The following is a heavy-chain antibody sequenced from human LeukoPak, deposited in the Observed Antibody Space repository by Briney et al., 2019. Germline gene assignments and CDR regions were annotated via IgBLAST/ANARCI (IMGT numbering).Heavy chain of an antibody. CDR3: GRDPYYDSLDY. V-gene: IGHV3-7*01. CDR2: IKDDGGEK. CDR1: GFTFTSYW. D-gene: IGHD3-22*01. J-gene: IGHJ4*02. Sequence: GSLRLSCAASGFTFTSYWMSWVRQAPGKGLEWVANIKDDGGEKYYVDSVKGRFTISRDNTKNLLYLQMNSLRAEDTAVYYCGRDPYYDSLDYWGQGTLVTVSS.